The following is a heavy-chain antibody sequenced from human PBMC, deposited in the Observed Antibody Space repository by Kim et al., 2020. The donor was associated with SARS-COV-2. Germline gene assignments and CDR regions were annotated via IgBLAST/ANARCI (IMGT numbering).Heavy chain of an antibody. CDR3: ARDRPRGMDYDSSGSYAFDI. D-gene: IGHD3-22*01. CDR1: GGTFSSYA. J-gene: IGHJ3*02. Sequence: SVKVSCKASGGTFSSYAISWVRQAPGQGLEWMGGIIPIFGTANYAQKFQGRVTITADESTSTAYMELSSLRSEDTAVYYCARDRPRGMDYDSSGSYAFDIWGQGTMVTVSS. CDR2: IIPIFGTA. V-gene: IGHV1-69*13.